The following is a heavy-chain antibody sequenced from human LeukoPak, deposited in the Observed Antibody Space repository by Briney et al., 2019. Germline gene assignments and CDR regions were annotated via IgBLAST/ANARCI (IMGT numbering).Heavy chain of an antibody. Sequence: GGSLRLSCAASGFAFSSYAMSWVRQAPGKGLEWVSCIRGSGATTFHADSVKGRFTISRDNSKNTLYLQMNGLRSEDTAVYYCAQGARADTFWYFDLWGRGTLVTVSS. D-gene: IGHD3-16*01. V-gene: IGHV3-23*01. CDR1: GFAFSSYA. CDR3: AQGARADTFWYFDL. J-gene: IGHJ2*01. CDR2: IRGSGATT.